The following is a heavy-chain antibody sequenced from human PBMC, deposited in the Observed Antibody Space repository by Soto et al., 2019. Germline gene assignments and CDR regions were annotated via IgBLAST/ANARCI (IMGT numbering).Heavy chain of an antibody. CDR3: AREHRNSYGSY. V-gene: IGHV4-59*12. Sequence: SDTLSLTCTVSGGSISSYYGSWIRQPPGKGLEWIGYIYYSGSTNYNPSLKSRVTISVDTSKNQFSLKLSSVTAADTAVYYCAREHRNSYGSYWGQGTLVTVSS. D-gene: IGHD5-18*01. J-gene: IGHJ4*02. CDR2: IYYSGST. CDR1: GGSISSYY.